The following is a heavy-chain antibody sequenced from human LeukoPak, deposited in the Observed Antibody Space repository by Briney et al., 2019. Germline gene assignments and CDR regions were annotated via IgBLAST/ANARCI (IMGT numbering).Heavy chain of an antibody. D-gene: IGHD2-8*01. J-gene: IGHJ4*02. V-gene: IGHV4-38-2*01. Sequence: SETLSLTCAVSGYSISSGYYWGWIRQPPGKGLEWIGSIYHSGSTYYNPSLKSRVTISVDTSKNQFSLKLSSVTAADTAVYYCARHAPGSVPDTFDCWGQGTLVTVSS. CDR1: GYSISSGYY. CDR2: IYHSGST. CDR3: ARHAPGSVPDTFDC.